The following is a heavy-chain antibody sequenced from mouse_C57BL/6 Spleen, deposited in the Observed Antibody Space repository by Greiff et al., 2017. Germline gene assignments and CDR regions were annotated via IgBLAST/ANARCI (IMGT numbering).Heavy chain of an antibody. D-gene: IGHD3-1*01. Sequence: EVKLMESGGDLVKPGGSLKLSCAASGFTFSSYGMSWVRQTPDKRLEWVATISSGGSYTYYPDSVKGRFTISRDNAKKTLYLQMSSLKSEDTAMYYCARPHSGAYYFDYWGQGTTLTVSS. CDR2: ISSGGSYT. J-gene: IGHJ2*01. V-gene: IGHV5-6*01. CDR3: ARPHSGAYYFDY. CDR1: GFTFSSYG.